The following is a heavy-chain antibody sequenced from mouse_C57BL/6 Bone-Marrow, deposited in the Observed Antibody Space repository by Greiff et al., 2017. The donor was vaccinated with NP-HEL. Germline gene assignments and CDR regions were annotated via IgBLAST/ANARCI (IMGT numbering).Heavy chain of an antibody. CDR3: AREGIYYDYDGAWFAY. D-gene: IGHD2-4*01. J-gene: IGHJ3*01. Sequence: EVQGVESGGGLVKPGGSLKLSCAASGFTFSSYAMSWVRQTPEKRLEWVATISDGGGYTYYPDNVKGRFTISRDNAKNNLYLQMSHLKAEDTAMDYCAREGIYYDYDGAWFAYWGQGTLVTVSA. CDR1: GFTFSSYA. CDR2: ISDGGGYT. V-gene: IGHV5-4*01.